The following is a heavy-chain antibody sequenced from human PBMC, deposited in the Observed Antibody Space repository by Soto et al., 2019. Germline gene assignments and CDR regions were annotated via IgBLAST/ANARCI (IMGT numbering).Heavy chain of an antibody. D-gene: IGHD3-10*01. CDR1: GFTFSSYS. Sequence: GGSLRLSCAASGFTFSSYSMNWVRQAPGKGLEWVSSISSSSYIYYADSVKGRFTIPRDNAKNSLYLQMNSLRAEDTAVYYCARGDYYGSGSPDYWGQGTLVTVSS. J-gene: IGHJ4*02. CDR3: ARGDYYGSGSPDY. CDR2: ISSSSYI. V-gene: IGHV3-21*01.